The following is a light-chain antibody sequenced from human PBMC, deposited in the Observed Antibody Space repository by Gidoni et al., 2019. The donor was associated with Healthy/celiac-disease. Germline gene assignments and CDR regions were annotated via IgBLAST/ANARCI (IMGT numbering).Light chain of an antibody. CDR3: AAWDDSLNGLV. CDR1: NSNIGSNT. J-gene: IGLJ2*01. Sequence: QSVLTQPPSASGTPGQRVTISCSGSNSNIGSNTVNWYQPLPGTAPKLLIYSNNQRPSGVPDRFSGSKSGTSASLAISGLQSEDEADYYCAAWDDSLNGLVFGGGTKLTVL. CDR2: SNN. V-gene: IGLV1-44*01.